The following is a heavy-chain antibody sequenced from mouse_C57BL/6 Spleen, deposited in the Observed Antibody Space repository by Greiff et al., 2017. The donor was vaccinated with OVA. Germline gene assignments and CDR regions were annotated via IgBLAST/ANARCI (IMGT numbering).Heavy chain of an antibody. CDR1: GFTFTDYY. V-gene: IGHV7-3*01. CDR2: IRNKANGYTT. D-gene: IGHD4-1*01. J-gene: IGHJ2*01. Sequence: DVKLVESGGGLVQPGGSLSLSCAASGFTFTDYYMSWVRQPPGKALEWLGFIRNKANGYTTKYSASVKGRFTITRDNSQSILYLQMNALRAEDSAAYYCARNETGLEQYYFDYWGQGTTLTVSS. CDR3: ARNETGLEQYYFDY.